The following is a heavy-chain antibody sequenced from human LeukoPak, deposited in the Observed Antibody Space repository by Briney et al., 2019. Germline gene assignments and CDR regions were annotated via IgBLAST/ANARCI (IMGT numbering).Heavy chain of an antibody. V-gene: IGHV3-21*01. D-gene: IGHD6-19*01. CDR3: ARGRSGWYHNFDY. J-gene: IGHJ4*02. Sequence: GGSLRLSCAVSGFTVSGNYMSWVRQAPGKGLEWVSSITSSSSYIYYADSVKGRFTISRDNAKNSLYLQMNSLRAEDTAVYYCARGRSGWYHNFDYWGQGTLVTVSS. CDR2: ITSSSSYI. CDR1: GFTVSGNY.